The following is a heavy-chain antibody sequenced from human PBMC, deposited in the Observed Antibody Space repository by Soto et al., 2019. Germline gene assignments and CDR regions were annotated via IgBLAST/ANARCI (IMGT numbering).Heavy chain of an antibody. D-gene: IGHD6-13*01. CDR1: GFTFSSYW. Sequence: GGSLRLSCAASGFTFSSYWMSWVRQAPGKGLEWVANIKQDGSEKYYVDSVKGRFTISRDNAKNSLYLQMNSLRAEDTAVYYCARDEQQLVPYYYYYGMDVWGQGTTVTVS. J-gene: IGHJ6*02. CDR2: IKQDGSEK. V-gene: IGHV3-7*01. CDR3: ARDEQQLVPYYYYYGMDV.